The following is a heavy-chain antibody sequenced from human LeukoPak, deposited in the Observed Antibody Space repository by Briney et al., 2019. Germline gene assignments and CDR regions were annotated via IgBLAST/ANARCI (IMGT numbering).Heavy chain of an antibody. CDR3: ARGSGIAAAGTY. V-gene: IGHV4-59*01. D-gene: IGHD6-13*01. J-gene: IGHJ4*02. CDR2: IYYSGST. CDR1: GGSISSYY. Sequence: TSETLSLTCTVSGGSISSYYWSWLRQPPGKGLEWIGYIYYSGSTNYNPSLKSRVTISVDTSKNQFSLKLSSVTAADTAVYYCARGSGIAAAGTYWGQGTLVTVSS.